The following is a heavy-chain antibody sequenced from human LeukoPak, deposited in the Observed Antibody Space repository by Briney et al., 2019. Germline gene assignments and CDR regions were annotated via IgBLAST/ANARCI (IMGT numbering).Heavy chain of an antibody. CDR1: GDTFTSYG. D-gene: IGHD2-2*02. Sequence: ASVKVSCKASGDTFTSYGISWVRQAPGHGLEWMGWISAYNGNTNYAQKLQGRVTMTTDTSTRTAYMELRSLRSDDTAVDYCARAAVVVPAAIPYPYWGQGTLVTVSS. V-gene: IGHV1-18*01. J-gene: IGHJ4*02. CDR2: ISAYNGNT. CDR3: ARAAVVVPAAIPYPY.